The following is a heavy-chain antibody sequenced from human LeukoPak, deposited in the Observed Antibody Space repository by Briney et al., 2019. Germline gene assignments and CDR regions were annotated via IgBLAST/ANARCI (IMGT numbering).Heavy chain of an antibody. CDR3: VAMLRGVGY. CDR2: IRNKVNSHTT. CDR1: GFTFSDHY. J-gene: IGHJ4*02. D-gene: IGHD3-10*01. Sequence: GGSLRLSCAASGFTFSDHYMDWVRQAPGKGLEWVGRIRNKVNSHTTEYSASVKGRFTISRDDSANSVYLQMNSLKTEDTAVYYCVAMLRGVGYWGQGTLVTVSS. V-gene: IGHV3-72*01.